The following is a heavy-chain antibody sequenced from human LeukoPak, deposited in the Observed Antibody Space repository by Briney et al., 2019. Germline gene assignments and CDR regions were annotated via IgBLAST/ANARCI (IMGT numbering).Heavy chain of an antibody. V-gene: IGHV1-2*02. D-gene: IGHD6-19*01. CDR1: GYTFTGYY. Sequence: ASVKVSCKASGYTFTGYYMHWVRQAPGQGLEWVGWINPNSGGTNYAQKFQGRVTMTRDTSISTAYMELSRLRSDDTAVYYCARDREAGTDYYYYYMDVWGQGTTVTVSS. CDR3: ARDREAGTDYYYYYMDV. J-gene: IGHJ6*03. CDR2: INPNSGGT.